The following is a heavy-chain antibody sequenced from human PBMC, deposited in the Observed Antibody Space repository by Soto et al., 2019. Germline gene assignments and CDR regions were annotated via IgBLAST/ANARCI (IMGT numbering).Heavy chain of an antibody. J-gene: IGHJ4*02. D-gene: IGHD3-10*01. CDR1: GGTFSSYA. V-gene: IGHV1-69*13. Sequence: ASVKVSCKASGGTFSSYAISWVRQAPGQGLEWMGGIIPIFGTANYAQKFQGRVTITADESTSTAYMEQSSLRSEDTAVYYYARAIGGDSQNTYSFDYGGKGPLVTVSS. CDR3: ARAIGGDSQNTYSFDY. CDR2: IIPIFGTA.